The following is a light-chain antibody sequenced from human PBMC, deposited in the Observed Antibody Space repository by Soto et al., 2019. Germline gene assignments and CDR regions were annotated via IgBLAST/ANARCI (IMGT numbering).Light chain of an antibody. CDR3: QVWDSSSDHPYV. J-gene: IGLJ1*01. V-gene: IGLV3-21*04. Sequence: SYELTQPPSVSVAPGKTARMTCGGNNIGSKSVHWYQPKPGQAPVLVIYYDSDRPSGIPERFSGSNSGNTATLTISRVEAGDEADYYCQVWDSSSDHPYVFGTGTKVTVL. CDR1: NIGSKS. CDR2: YDS.